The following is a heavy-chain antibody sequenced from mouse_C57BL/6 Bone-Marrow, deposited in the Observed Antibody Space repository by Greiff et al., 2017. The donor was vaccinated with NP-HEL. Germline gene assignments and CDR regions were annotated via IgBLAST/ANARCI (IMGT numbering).Heavy chain of an antibody. Sequence: QVQLKQSGAELVKPGASVKLSCKASGYTFTEYTIHWVKQRSGQGLEWIGWFYPGSGSIKYNEKFKDKATLTADKSSSTVYMELSRLTSEDSAVYFCARHGRGNDGYYVLWFAYWGQGTLVTVSA. J-gene: IGHJ3*01. D-gene: IGHD2-3*01. CDR1: GYTFTEYT. CDR2: FYPGSGSI. CDR3: ARHGRGNDGYYVLWFAY. V-gene: IGHV1-62-2*01.